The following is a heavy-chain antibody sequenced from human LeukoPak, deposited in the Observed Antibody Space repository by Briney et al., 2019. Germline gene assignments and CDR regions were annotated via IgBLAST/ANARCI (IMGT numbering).Heavy chain of an antibody. V-gene: IGHV3-23*01. CDR1: NFAFSNYA. J-gene: IGHJ6*02. D-gene: IGHD4/OR15-4a*01. CDR2: INYGDAVT. Sequence: GGSLRLSCETSNFAFSNYAMSWVRQAPGRGLEWVSGINYGDAVTYYADSVKGRFTISRDNAKNSLYLQMNSLRAEDTALYYCAKDRLYRGYYGMDVWGQGTTVTVSS. CDR3: AKDRLYRGYYGMDV.